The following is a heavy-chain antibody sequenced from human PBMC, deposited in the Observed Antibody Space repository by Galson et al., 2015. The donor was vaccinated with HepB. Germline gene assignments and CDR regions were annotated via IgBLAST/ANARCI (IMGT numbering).Heavy chain of an antibody. D-gene: IGHD4-17*01. CDR2: ISAYNGNT. CDR3: ARDLQYGDAPSN. CDR1: GYTFTSYG. Sequence: SCKASGYTFTSYGISWVRQAPGQGLEWMGWISAYNGNTNYAQKLQGRVTMTTDTSTSTAYMELRSLRSDDTAVYYCARDLQYGDAPSNWGQGTLVTVSS. V-gene: IGHV1-18*01. J-gene: IGHJ4*02.